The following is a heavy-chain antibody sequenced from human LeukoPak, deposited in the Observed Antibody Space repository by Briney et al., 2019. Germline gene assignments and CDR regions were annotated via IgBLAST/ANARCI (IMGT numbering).Heavy chain of an antibody. CDR1: GFTFSSYS. V-gene: IGHV3-21*01. D-gene: IGHD1-26*01. Sequence: GGSLRLSCAASGFTFSSYSMNWVRQAPGKGLEWVSSISSSSSYIYYADSVKGRFTISRDNAKNSLYLQMNSLRAEDTAVYYCAKASGGSYLNWFDPWGQGTLVTVSS. CDR3: AKASGGSYLNWFDP. J-gene: IGHJ5*02. CDR2: ISSSSSYI.